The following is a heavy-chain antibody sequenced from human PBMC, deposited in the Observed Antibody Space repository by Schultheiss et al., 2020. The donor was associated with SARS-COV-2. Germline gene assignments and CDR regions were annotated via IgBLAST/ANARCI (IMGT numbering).Heavy chain of an antibody. Sequence: ASVKVSCKTSGGTFSTYPISWVRQAPGQGLEWMGRINPNTGDTDYAQKFQGRVTITRDMSTTTAYMELSSLGSEDTAVYYCAATVESSSGYYGMDVWGQGTTVTVSS. CDR1: GGTFSTYP. CDR2: INPNTGDT. J-gene: IGHJ6*02. V-gene: IGHV1-8*03. CDR3: AATVESSSGYYGMDV. D-gene: IGHD6-6*01.